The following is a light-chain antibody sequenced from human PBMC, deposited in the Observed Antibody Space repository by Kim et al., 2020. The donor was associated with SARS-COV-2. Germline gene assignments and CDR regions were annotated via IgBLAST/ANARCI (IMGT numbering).Light chain of an antibody. CDR2: WAS. CDR1: QSVLYSSNNKNY. CDR3: QQYYGTPWT. Sequence: DIVMTQSPDSLAVSLGERATINCKSSQSVLYSSNNKNYLAWYQQKPGQPPKLLIYWASTRESGVPDRVSGSGSGTDFTLTISSLLAEDVAVYYCQQYYGTPWTFGQGTKVDIK. V-gene: IGKV4-1*01. J-gene: IGKJ1*01.